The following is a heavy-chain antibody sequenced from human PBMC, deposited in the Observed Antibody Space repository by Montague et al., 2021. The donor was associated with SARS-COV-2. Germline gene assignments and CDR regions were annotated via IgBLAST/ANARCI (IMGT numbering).Heavy chain of an antibody. V-gene: IGHV3-11*04. CDR1: GGSISSSSYY. D-gene: IGHD2-15*01. Sequence: LSLTCTVSGGSISSSSYYWGWIRQAPGKGLEWVSYISRSTITIFYADSVKGRFTISRDNAKNSLYLQMNSLRAEDTAIYYCVRDPVYCNGDCCYSGTFDYWGQGTLVPVPS. CDR2: ISRSTITI. J-gene: IGHJ4*02. CDR3: VRDPVYCNGDCCYSGTFDY.